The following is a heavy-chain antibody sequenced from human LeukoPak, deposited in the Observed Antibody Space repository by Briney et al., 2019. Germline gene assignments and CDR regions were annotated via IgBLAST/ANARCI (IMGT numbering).Heavy chain of an antibody. J-gene: IGHJ4*02. CDR3: ARGGYSSGWYVVY. V-gene: IGHV3-11*06. CDR1: GFTFSDYY. D-gene: IGHD6-19*01. CDR2: ISSSSSYT. Sequence: GGSLRLSCAASGFTFSDYYMSWIRQPPGKGLEWVSYISSSSSYTNYADSVKGRFTISRDNAKNSLYLQMNSLRAEDTAVYYCARGGYSSGWYVVYWGQGTLVTVSS.